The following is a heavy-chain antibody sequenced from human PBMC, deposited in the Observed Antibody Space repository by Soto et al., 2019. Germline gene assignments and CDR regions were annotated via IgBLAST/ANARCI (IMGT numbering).Heavy chain of an antibody. D-gene: IGHD7-27*01. Sequence: QVQLQQWGAGLLKPSETLSLTCAVYGGSFSGYYWSWIRQPPGKGLEWIGEINHSGSTNYNPSHKSRVTISVDTSQNHFSLKLSSVTAADTAVYYCARGTARTGDAFDYWGQGTLVTVSS. CDR2: INHSGST. CDR3: ARGTARTGDAFDY. V-gene: IGHV4-34*01. J-gene: IGHJ4*02. CDR1: GGSFSGYY.